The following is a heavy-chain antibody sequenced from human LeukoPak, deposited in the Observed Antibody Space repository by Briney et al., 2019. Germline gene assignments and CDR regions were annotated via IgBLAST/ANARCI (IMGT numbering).Heavy chain of an antibody. Sequence: SVKVSRKASGYTFTSYYIHWVRQAPGQGLEWMGLINPNSGGTNYAQKFQGGVTMTRDTSISTAYMELSRLTSDDTAVYYCARGPYYDILTGYYRGFDYWGQGTLVTVSS. CDR2: INPNSGGT. D-gene: IGHD3-9*01. CDR1: GYTFTSYY. J-gene: IGHJ4*02. CDR3: ARGPYYDILTGYYRGFDY. V-gene: IGHV1-2*02.